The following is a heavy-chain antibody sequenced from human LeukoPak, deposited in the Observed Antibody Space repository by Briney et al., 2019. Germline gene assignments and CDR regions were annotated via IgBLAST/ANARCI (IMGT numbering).Heavy chain of an antibody. CDR1: GSGFTSYW. V-gene: IGHV5-51*01. CDR3: ARRYCSSTSCQEPDY. J-gene: IGHJ4*02. Sequence: GGSLKISWKGSGSGFTSYWIGGGRPLPGKGREGMGIIDPGDDDTKYKPSCQGHVTIPADKSISTAYLQWSSLKASDTAMYYCARRYCSSTSCQEPDYWGQGTLVTVSS. D-gene: IGHD2-2*01. CDR2: IDPGDDDT.